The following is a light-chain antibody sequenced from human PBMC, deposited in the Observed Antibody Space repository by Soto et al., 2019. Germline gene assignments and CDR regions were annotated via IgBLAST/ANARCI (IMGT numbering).Light chain of an antibody. CDR3: SSQGTSSTLV. CDR2: DVS. CDR1: SSDVGYYNY. J-gene: IGLJ2*01. Sequence: QSALTQPASVSGSPGQSITISCTGTSSDVGYYNYVSWYQPHPGKAPNLMIYDVSNRPSGVSNRFSGSKSGNTASLTISGLQAEDEADYYCSSQGTSSTLVFGGGTKVTVL. V-gene: IGLV2-14*01.